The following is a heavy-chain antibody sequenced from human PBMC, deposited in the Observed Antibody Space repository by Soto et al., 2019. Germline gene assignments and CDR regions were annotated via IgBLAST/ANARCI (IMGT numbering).Heavy chain of an antibody. D-gene: IGHD3-10*01. J-gene: IGHJ3*02. CDR2: IEDGGGEK. CDR3: ARDSNYGSGTRYFAAFDI. CDR1: GFTFDKYW. V-gene: IGHV3-7*01. Sequence: PGGSLRLSCAASGFTFDKYWMAWFRQAPGKGLEWVANIEDGGGEKFYVDSVKGRFTISRDNARNSVYLQMNSLRAEDTAIYYCARDSNYGSGTRYFAAFDIWGQGTMVTVSS.